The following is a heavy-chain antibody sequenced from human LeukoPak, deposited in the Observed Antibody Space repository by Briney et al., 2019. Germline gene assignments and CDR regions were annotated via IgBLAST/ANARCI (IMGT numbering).Heavy chain of an antibody. V-gene: IGHV3-33*03. D-gene: IGHD2-2*01. CDR2: IWHDGSHS. J-gene: IGHJ4*02. Sequence: GRSLTLSCAASGFTFSSYGMHWVRQAPGKGLEWVGVIWHDGSHSYYADSVKGRFTISRDNYKNTLYLQISSLRAEDTAVYYCAKANDYQQRRFRIVDYWGQGPLVTVSS. CDR3: AKANDYQQRRFRIVDY. CDR1: GFTFSSYG.